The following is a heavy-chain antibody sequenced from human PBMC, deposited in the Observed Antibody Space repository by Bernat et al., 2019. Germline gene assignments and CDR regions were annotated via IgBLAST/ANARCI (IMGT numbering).Heavy chain of an antibody. CDR1: GFTFSNAW. CDR2: IKSKTDGRKT. D-gene: IGHD3-3*01. Sequence: EVQLVESGGGLVKPGWSLRLPCAASGFTFSNAWMSWVRQAPGKAVEWVGRIKSKTDGRKTDYAAPVKDRFNIARKDSKNTLYLRMNSLKTEDTAVYYGNKGAHTRSGSLTYDYWGQGTLVTVSS. CDR3: NKGAHTRSGSLTYDY. J-gene: IGHJ4*02. V-gene: IGHV3-15*01.